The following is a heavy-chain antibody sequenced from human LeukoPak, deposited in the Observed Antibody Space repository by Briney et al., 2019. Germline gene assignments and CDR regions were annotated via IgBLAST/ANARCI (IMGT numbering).Heavy chain of an antibody. J-gene: IGHJ4*02. Sequence: GASVKVSCKTSGYTFSTYYMHWVRQATGQGLEWLGIIHPTDGSTSYTQKIQVRVTMTRDTATGTVYLELSSLRSEATAVYWCARANGGGLDYWGQGTLITVSS. CDR3: ARANGGGLDY. CDR2: IHPTDGST. V-gene: IGHV1-46*01. CDR1: GYTFSTYY. D-gene: IGHD3-10*01.